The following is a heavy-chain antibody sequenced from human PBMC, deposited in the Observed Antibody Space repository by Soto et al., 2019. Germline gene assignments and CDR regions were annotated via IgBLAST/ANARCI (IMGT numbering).Heavy chain of an antibody. CDR2: IYYSGNT. V-gene: IGHV4-61*08. Sequence: PSETLSLTCTVSGGSISSGGYYWSWIRQHPGKGLEWIGYIYYSGNTNYNPSLKSRVTISVDTSKNQFSLKLSSVTAADTAVYYCAASSTTIWWVDYWGQGTLVTVSS. CDR3: AASSTTIWWVDY. CDR1: GGSISSGGYY. D-gene: IGHD2-2*01. J-gene: IGHJ4*02.